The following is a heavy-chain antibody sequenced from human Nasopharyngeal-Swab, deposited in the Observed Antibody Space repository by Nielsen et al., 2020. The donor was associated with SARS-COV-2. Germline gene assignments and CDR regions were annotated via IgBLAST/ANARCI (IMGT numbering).Heavy chain of an antibody. CDR1: GESFSGYY. V-gene: IGHV4-34*01. CDR3: ARGARRYCSGGSCWVVKNWFDP. Sequence: SDTLSLTCAVYGESFSGYYWSWIRQPPGKGLEWIGEINHSGSTNYNPSLKSRVTISVDTSKNQFSLKLSSVTAADTAVYYCARGARRYCSGGSCWVVKNWFDPWGQGTLVTVSS. D-gene: IGHD2-15*01. CDR2: INHSGST. J-gene: IGHJ5*02.